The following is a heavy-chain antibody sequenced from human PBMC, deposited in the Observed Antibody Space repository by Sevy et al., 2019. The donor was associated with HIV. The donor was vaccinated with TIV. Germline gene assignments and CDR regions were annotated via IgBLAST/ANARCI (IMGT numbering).Heavy chain of an antibody. J-gene: IGHJ2*01. CDR2: ISGSGGST. CDR1: GFTFSSYA. V-gene: IGHV3-23*01. D-gene: IGHD3-3*01. Sequence: GESLKISCAASGFTFSSYAMSWVRQAPGKGLEWVSAISGSGGSTYYEDCVKGRFTISRDNSKNTLYLQMNSLRAEDTAVYYCAKDWSHRRLASYWYFDLWGRGTLVTVSS. CDR3: AKDWSHRRLASYWYFDL.